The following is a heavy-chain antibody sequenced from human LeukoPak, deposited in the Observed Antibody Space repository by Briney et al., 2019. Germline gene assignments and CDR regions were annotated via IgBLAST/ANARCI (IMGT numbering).Heavy chain of an antibody. D-gene: IGHD5-24*01. Sequence: GASVTVSCTASGYTFTSYYMHWVRQAPGQGLEWMGIINPSGGSTSYAQKFQGRVTMTRDTSTSTVYMELSSLRSEDTAVYYCARDGYNIGWFDPWGQGTLVTVSS. CDR3: ARDGYNIGWFDP. CDR1: GYTFTSYY. CDR2: INPSGGST. J-gene: IGHJ5*02. V-gene: IGHV1-46*01.